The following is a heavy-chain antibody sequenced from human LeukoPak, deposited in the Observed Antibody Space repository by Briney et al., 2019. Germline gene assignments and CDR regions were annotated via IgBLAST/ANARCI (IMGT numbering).Heavy chain of an antibody. V-gene: IGHV4-39*02. CDR1: GGSISSYNSY. Sequence: PSETLSLTCTVSGGSISSYNSYWGWIRRPPGKGLEWIGSLYYSGSPYYNPSLKSRVTISVDTSKNHFSLKLNSVTAADTAVYYCARRLKTAVAEYYFDYWGQGTLVTVSS. CDR2: LYYSGSP. J-gene: IGHJ4*02. D-gene: IGHD6-19*01. CDR3: ARRLKTAVAEYYFDY.